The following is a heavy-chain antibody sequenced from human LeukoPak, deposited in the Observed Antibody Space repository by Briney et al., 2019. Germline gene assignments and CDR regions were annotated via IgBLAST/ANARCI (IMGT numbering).Heavy chain of an antibody. CDR2: IYNSGST. J-gene: IGHJ4*02. D-gene: IGHD6-13*01. CDR1: GGSINSFY. Sequence: PSETLSLTCTVSGGSINSFYWSWIRQPPGKALEWIGNIYNSGSTNYNPSLKSRVTISADASKNQFSLKLRSVTAADTSVYYCARDSWLGSSRAFDYWGQGALVTVSS. V-gene: IGHV4-59*01. CDR3: ARDSWLGSSRAFDY.